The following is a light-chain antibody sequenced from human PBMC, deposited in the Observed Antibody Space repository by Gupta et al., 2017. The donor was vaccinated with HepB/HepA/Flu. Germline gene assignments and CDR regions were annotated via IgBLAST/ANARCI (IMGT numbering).Light chain of an antibody. CDR3: QQSFISPFT. J-gene: IGKJ3*01. CDR2: ATS. Sequence: DIQVTQSPSSLSASVGDRVTLTCRASQTIGNYLNWYQQRPGKAPSLLIYATSTLKSGVPSRFSGSGSGTHFTLTISNLQPEDFASYFCQQSFISPFTFGPGT. V-gene: IGKV1-39*01. CDR1: QTIGNY.